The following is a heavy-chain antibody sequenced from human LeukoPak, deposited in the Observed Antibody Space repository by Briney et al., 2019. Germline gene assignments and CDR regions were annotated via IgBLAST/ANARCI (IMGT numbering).Heavy chain of an antibody. CDR3: ARDQEWLKY. V-gene: IGHV1-2*02. Sequence: ASLRVSSTASGYTFTVYYMHCVRHTPGQGLEWMGWINPNSGGTNYAQKFQGRVTMTRDTSISTAYMELSRLRSDDTAGYYCARDQEWLKYWGQGTLVTVSS. J-gene: IGHJ4*02. CDR1: GYTFTVYY. CDR2: INPNSGGT. D-gene: IGHD3-3*01.